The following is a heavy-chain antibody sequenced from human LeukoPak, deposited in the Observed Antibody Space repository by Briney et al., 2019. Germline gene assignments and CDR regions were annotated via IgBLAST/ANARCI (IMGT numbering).Heavy chain of an antibody. V-gene: IGHV4-31*11. CDR1: GGSISSGGYS. CDR2: IYYSGST. Sequence: PSETLSLTCAVSGGSISSGGYSWSWIRQPPGKGLEWIGYIYYSGSTYYNPSLKSRVTISVDTSKNQFSLKLSSVTAADTAVYYCARETSNEKMYTAMFREYYFDYWGQGTLVTVSS. CDR3: ARETSNEKMYTAMFREYYFDY. D-gene: IGHD5-18*01. J-gene: IGHJ4*02.